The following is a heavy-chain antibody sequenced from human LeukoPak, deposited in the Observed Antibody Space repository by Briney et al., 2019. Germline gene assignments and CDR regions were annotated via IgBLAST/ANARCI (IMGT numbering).Heavy chain of an antibody. CDR1: GGSISTYY. V-gene: IGHV4-4*07. CDR3: ARELDWVLRKIQGFDP. CDR2: IYTSGST. Sequence: SETLSLTCTVSGGSISTYYWTWIRQPAGKGLEWIGRIYTSGSTNYNPSLKSRVTMSVDTSKNRFSLKLSSVTAADTAVYYCARELDWVLRKIQGFDPWGQGTLVTVSS. J-gene: IGHJ5*02. D-gene: IGHD2-21*01.